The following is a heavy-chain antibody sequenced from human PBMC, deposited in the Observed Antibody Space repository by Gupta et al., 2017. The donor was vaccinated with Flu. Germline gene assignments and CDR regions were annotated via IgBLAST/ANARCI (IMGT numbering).Heavy chain of an antibody. CDR1: GGSLSSYY. V-gene: IGHV4-59*01. J-gene: IGHJ4*02. Sequence: QVQLQESGPGLVKPSETLSRTCSVSGGSLSSYYWGWIRPPPGTGLEWTEDIYPSGSPYYNPSLKSRVTSSIDTSEKQFSLKVNSVTAADTAVYYCARAPNQYCTSTTCSPYYFDYWGQGTLVTVSS. CDR3: ARAPNQYCTSTTCSPYYFDY. CDR2: IYPSGSP. D-gene: IGHD2-2*01.